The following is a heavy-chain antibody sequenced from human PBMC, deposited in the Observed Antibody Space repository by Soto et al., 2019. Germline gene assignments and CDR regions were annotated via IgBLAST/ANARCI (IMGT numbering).Heavy chain of an antibody. J-gene: IGHJ4*02. CDR3: AKVRDYYDSSGYYVH. Sequence: GESLKISCAASGFTFSSYAMSWVRQAPGKGLEWVSAISGSGGSTYYADSVKGRFTISRDNSKNTLYLQMNSLRAEDTAVYYCAKVRDYYDSSGYYVHWGQGTLVTVSS. D-gene: IGHD3-22*01. CDR1: GFTFSSYA. CDR2: ISGSGGST. V-gene: IGHV3-23*01.